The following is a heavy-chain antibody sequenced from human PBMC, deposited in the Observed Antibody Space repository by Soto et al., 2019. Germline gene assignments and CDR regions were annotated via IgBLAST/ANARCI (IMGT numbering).Heavy chain of an antibody. CDR3: ASLGSYCGGDCYSDYYYYYGMDV. Sequence: GGSLRLSCAASGFTFSSYGMHWVRQAPGKGLEWVAVIWYDGSNKYYADSVKGRFTISRDNSKNTLYLQMNSLRAEDTAVYYCASLGSYCGGDCYSDYYYYYGMDVWGQGTTVTVSS. J-gene: IGHJ6*02. V-gene: IGHV3-33*01. CDR2: IWYDGSNK. D-gene: IGHD2-21*02. CDR1: GFTFSSYG.